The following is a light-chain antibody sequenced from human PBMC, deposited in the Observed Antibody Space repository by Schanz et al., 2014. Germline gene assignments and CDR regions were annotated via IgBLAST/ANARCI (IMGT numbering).Light chain of an antibody. Sequence: QSALTQPASVSGSPGQSITISCTGTSSDVGTYSFISWYQHHPGKAPKLMIYEDTKRPSGVSSRFSGSKSGNTASLTISGLQAEDEAEEEGKEFTSSHTHVFGGGTKLTVL. CDR2: EDT. V-gene: IGLV2-14*02. CDR1: SSDVGTYSF. J-gene: IGLJ3*02. CDR3: KEFTSSHTHV.